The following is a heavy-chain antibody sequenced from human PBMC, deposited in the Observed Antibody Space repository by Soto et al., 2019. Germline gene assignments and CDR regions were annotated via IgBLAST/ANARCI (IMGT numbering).Heavy chain of an antibody. CDR1: GYTFTSYY. V-gene: IGHV1-46*01. Sequence: ASVKVSCKASGYTFTSYYMHWVRQAPGQGLEWMGIINPSGGSTSYAQKFQGRVTMTRDTSTSTVYMELSSLRSEDTAVYYCARKGHYYDSSGYVKGFDPWGQGTLVTVSS. J-gene: IGHJ5*02. CDR3: ARKGHYYDSSGYVKGFDP. CDR2: INPSGGST. D-gene: IGHD3-22*01.